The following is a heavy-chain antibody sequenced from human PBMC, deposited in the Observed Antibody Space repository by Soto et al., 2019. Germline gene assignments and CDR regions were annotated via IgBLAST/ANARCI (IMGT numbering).Heavy chain of an antibody. J-gene: IGHJ6*02. D-gene: IGHD2-15*01. V-gene: IGHV1-69*13. CDR3: ARRGADGGSSSSYYGMDI. CDR1: GGTFSSYA. Sequence: GASVKVSCKASGGTFSSYAISWGRQAPGPGLEWMGGIIPIFGTANYAQKFQSRVTITADESTSTAYMELSSPRSEDTAEYYCARRGADGGSSSSYYGMDIWGQGTTVTVSS. CDR2: IIPIFGTA.